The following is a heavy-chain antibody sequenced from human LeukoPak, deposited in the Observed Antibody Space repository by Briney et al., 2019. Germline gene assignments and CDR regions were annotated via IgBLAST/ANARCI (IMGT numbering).Heavy chain of an antibody. CDR2: VSGSGSST. J-gene: IGHJ4*02. Sequence: GGSLRLSCAASGFTFSSYAMSWVRQAPGKGLEWVSVVSGSGSSTYYADSVKGRFTISRDNSKNTLYLQMNSLRAEDTAVYYCAKDWFSGSYFFDYWGQGTLVTVSS. CDR1: GFTFSSYA. CDR3: AKDWFSGSYFFDY. D-gene: IGHD1-26*01. V-gene: IGHV3-23*01.